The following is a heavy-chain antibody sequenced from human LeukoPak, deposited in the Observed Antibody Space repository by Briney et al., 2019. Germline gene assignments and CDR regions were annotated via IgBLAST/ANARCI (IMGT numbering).Heavy chain of an antibody. Sequence: SETLSLTCTVSGGSISSYYWSWIRQPPGKGLEWIGYIYYSGSTNYNPSLKSRVTISVDTSKNQFSLKLSSVTAADTAVYYCARAGSSWYPYYFDYWGQGTLVTVSS. CDR3: ARAGSSWYPYYFDY. D-gene: IGHD6-13*01. V-gene: IGHV4-59*01. CDR1: GGSISSYY. J-gene: IGHJ4*02. CDR2: IYYSGST.